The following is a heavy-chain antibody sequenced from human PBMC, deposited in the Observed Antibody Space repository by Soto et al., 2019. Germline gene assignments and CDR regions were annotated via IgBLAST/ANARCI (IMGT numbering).Heavy chain of an antibody. CDR3: AKAVWFTWCLYFVDS. Sequence: EVHLLESGGDLLQPGGSLRLSCAASGFAFSSYAMCWVRQSPGKGLEWVSGIFASGGSTYYADSVMGRFTISRDNSKNTLYLQMNSLRPEDTAVYYCAKAVWFTWCLYFVDSWGQGTLVSVSS. V-gene: IGHV3-23*01. D-gene: IGHD2-2*02. J-gene: IGHJ4*02. CDR2: IFASGGST. CDR1: GFAFSSYA.